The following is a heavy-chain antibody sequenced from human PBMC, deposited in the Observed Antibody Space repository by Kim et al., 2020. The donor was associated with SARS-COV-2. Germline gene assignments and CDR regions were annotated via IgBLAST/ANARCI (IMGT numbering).Heavy chain of an antibody. CDR1: GYTFTRYT. CDR3: AREVIALGNSVFDP. D-gene: IGHD2-21*01. J-gene: IGHJ5*02. CDR2: INVATGAT. V-gene: IGHV1-3*01. Sequence: ASVKVSCKTSGYTFTRYTLQWMRQAPEQSLQWMGWINVATGATRYSERLQDRVTFTRDTSAATVYMELTSLRSEDTAVYFCAREVIALGNSVFDPWGQGTLVTVSS.